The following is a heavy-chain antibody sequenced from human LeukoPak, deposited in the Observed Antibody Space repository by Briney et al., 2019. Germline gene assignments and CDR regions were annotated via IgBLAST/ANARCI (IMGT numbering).Heavy chain of an antibody. D-gene: IGHD3-3*01. Sequence: GGSLRLSCAASGFTFSAYDMNWVRQAPGKGVEWGSSISSRSTSIYYADSVKGRFTISRDNAKNSLYLQMNSLRAEDTAVYWCARDYIAYDPLDYWGQGTLVTVSS. V-gene: IGHV3-21*01. CDR3: ARDYIAYDPLDY. CDR2: ISSRSTSI. J-gene: IGHJ4*02. CDR1: GFTFSAYD.